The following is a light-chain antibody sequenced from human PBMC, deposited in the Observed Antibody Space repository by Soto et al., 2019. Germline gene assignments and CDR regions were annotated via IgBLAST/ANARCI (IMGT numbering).Light chain of an antibody. V-gene: IGKV1-5*03. CDR2: KAS. CDR3: QQYEIYPIT. Sequence: DIQMTQSPSTLSASVGDRVTITCRASQNINSWLAWYQQKPGKAPKLLIYKASSLESGVPSRFIGSGSGTEFTLTISNLQPDDFAAYYCQQYEIYPITFGQGTRLEIK. CDR1: QNINSW. J-gene: IGKJ5*01.